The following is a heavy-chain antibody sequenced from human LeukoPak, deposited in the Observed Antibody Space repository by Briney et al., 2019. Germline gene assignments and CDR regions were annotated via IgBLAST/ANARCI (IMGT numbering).Heavy chain of an antibody. D-gene: IGHD4-17*01. Sequence: SETLSLTCTVSGGSISGLYWSWIRQPPGKGLEWIGFIYYSGTTSYNPSLKSRVTIAIDTSSNQFSLKLSSVTAADTAVYYCARVRGYGVFDYWGQGTLVTVSS. CDR1: GGSISGLY. CDR3: ARVRGYGVFDY. V-gene: IGHV4-59*08. CDR2: IYYSGTT. J-gene: IGHJ4*02.